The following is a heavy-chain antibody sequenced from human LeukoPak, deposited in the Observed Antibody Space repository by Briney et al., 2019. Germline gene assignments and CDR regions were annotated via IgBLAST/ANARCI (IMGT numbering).Heavy chain of an antibody. Sequence: SETLSLTCSVSGDSISSSTYYWGWIRQPPGKGLEWIGSLYYSGSTYYNPSLKSRVTFSVDTSKNQFSLNLRSVTAADTAVYYCAVSQRFAEPPGDWGQGTLVTVSS. CDR1: GDSISSSTYY. CDR2: LYYSGST. V-gene: IGHV4-39*01. CDR3: AVSQRFAEPPGD. J-gene: IGHJ4*02. D-gene: IGHD1-14*01.